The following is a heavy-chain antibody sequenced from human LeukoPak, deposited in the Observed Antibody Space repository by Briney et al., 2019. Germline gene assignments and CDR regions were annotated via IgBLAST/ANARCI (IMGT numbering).Heavy chain of an antibody. Sequence: GASVKVSCKASGGTFSSYAISWVRQAPGQGLEWMGRIIPILGIANYAQKFQDRVTVSRDTSTSTVYMELSSQRSDDTAVYFCATSGSYHKYYFDYWGQGTLVTVSS. J-gene: IGHJ4*02. V-gene: IGHV1-69*04. CDR3: ATSGSYHKYYFDY. CDR1: GGTFSSYA. CDR2: IIPILGIA. D-gene: IGHD1-26*01.